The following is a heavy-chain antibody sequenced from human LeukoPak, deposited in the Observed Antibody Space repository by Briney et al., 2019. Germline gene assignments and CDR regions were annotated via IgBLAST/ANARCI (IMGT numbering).Heavy chain of an antibody. V-gene: IGHV4-4*07. CDR1: GGSISYYY. CDR2: IYISGST. Sequence: KPSETLSLTCTVSGGSISYYYWSWIRQPAGGGLEWIGRIYISGSTNYNPSLKSRVTISIDKSNNQFFLKLNSVTAADTAVYYCARESPTYSSGWYKDFWDQGTLVTVSS. CDR3: ARESPTYSSGWYKDF. D-gene: IGHD6-19*01. J-gene: IGHJ4*02.